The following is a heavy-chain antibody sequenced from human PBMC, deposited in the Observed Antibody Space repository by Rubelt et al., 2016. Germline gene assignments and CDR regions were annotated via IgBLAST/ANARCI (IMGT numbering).Heavy chain of an antibody. CDR3: ARDRGALTVEYFQH. CDR2: IWYDGGYK. J-gene: IGHJ1*01. CDR1: GFTFRTYG. D-gene: IGHD4-17*01. Sequence: GGGVVQPGRSLRLSCAASGFTFRTYGMHWVRQAPGKGLEWVAVIWYDGGYKYNADSVQGRFTISRDNAKNTLFLQMSSLRVEDTAVYYCARDRGALTVEYFQHWGQGTLVTVSS. V-gene: IGHV3-33*01.